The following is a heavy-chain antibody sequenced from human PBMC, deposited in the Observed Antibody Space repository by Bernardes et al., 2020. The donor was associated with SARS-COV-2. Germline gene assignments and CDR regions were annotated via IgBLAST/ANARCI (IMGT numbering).Heavy chain of an antibody. CDR1: GISVTNNY. J-gene: IGHJ3*02. CDR3: ARGVAGGFDI. D-gene: IGHD2-15*01. V-gene: IGHV3-66*01. CDR2: VYRSGTT. Sequence: GGSLRLSCAASGISVTNNYMSWVRQAPGKGLDWIAVVYRSGTTYYADSVKGRVTISRDKSKNTLYLQMDSLRPGDTAVYYCARGVAGGFDIWGQGTMLTVSS.